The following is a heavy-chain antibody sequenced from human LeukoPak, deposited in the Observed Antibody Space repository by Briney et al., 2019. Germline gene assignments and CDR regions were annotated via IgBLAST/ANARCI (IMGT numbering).Heavy chain of an antibody. CDR3: ASGMTTVPTGTH. J-gene: IGHJ4*02. D-gene: IGHD4-11*01. Sequence: GGSLRLSCAASGFTFSSNTMNWVRQAPGKGLGWVSSISSSTIYIYYADSLKGRFTISRDDAKNSLYLQMNSLRAEDTAVYYCASGMTTVPTGTHWGQGTLVTVSS. CDR1: GFTFSSNT. V-gene: IGHV3-21*01. CDR2: ISSSTIYI.